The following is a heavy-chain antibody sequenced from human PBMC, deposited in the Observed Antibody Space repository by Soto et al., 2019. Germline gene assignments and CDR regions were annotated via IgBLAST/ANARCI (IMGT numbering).Heavy chain of an antibody. J-gene: IGHJ4*02. Sequence: GGSLRLSCAASGFTFSNAWMSWVRQAPGKGLEWVGRIKSKTDGGTTDYAAPVKGRFTISRDDSKNTLYLQMNSLKTEDTAVYYCTTVSSWDKGSVLMVYLSLDLTDYWGQGTLVTVSS. D-gene: IGHD2-8*01. CDR2: IKSKTDGGTT. CDR1: GFTFSNAW. CDR3: TTVSSWDKGSVLMVYLSLDLTDY. V-gene: IGHV3-15*01.